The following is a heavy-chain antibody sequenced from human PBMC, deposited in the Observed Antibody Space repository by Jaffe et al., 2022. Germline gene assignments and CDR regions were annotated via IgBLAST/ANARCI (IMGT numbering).Heavy chain of an antibody. CDR1: GDTVSSNTTA. CDR3: ARGWALDY. D-gene: IGHD3-16*01. V-gene: IGHV6-1*01. J-gene: IGHJ4*02. CDR2: TYYRSKWFN. Sequence: QVQLQQSGPGLVKPSQTLSLTCDISGDTVSSNTTAWNWMRQSPSRGLEWLGRTYYRSKWFNDYALSVKSRITINPDTSKNQFSLQLNSVTPEDTAVYYCARGWALDYWGQGTLVTVSS.